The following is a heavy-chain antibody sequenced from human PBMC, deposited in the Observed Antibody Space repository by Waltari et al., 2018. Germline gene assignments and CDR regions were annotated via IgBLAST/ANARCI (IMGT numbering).Heavy chain of an antibody. D-gene: IGHD4-17*01. J-gene: IGHJ4*02. CDR1: GFTFSSSG. Sequence: QVHLVESGGGVVQPGRSLRLPCTASGFTFSSSGMHWVRQAPGKGLEWVAVISNDGIEKKSADSVKGRFTISRDNSKKTLYLEMNSLRDEDTAVYYCAKGATVLTLPDYFDYWGQGTLVTVSS. V-gene: IGHV3-30*18. CDR2: ISNDGIEK. CDR3: AKGATVLTLPDYFDY.